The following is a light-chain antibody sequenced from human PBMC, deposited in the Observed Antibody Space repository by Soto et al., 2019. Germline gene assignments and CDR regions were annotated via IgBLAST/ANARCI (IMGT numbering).Light chain of an antibody. J-gene: IGKJ1*01. V-gene: IGKV3-15*01. Sequence: EIVMTHSPATLSVSLGERATLSCRASQSVSSNLAWYQQKPGQAPRLLIYGASTRATGIPARFSGSGSGTEFTLTISSLQSEDFAVYYCQQYNNWPPVVTLGQGTKVDIK. CDR3: QQYNNWPPVVT. CDR2: GAS. CDR1: QSVSSN.